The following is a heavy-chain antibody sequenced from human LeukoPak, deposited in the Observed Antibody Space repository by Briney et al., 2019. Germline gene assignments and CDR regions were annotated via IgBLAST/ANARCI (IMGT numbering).Heavy chain of an antibody. CDR3: ARSTGWYPDY. D-gene: IGHD6-19*01. CDR2: IKHDETEK. V-gene: IGHV3-7*01. CDR1: GFIFSNYW. J-gene: IGHJ4*02. Sequence: PGGSLRLSCTASGFIFSNYWMTWVRQAPGKGLEWVANIKHDETEKNSVDSVKGRFTISRDNAKNSLYLQMNNLRAEDTAVYYCARSTGWYPDYWGQGTLVTVSS.